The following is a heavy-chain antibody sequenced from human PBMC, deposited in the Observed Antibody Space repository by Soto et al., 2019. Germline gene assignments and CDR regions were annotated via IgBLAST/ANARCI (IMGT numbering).Heavy chain of an antibody. CDR1: GFTFSSYG. D-gene: IGHD6-19*01. CDR2: IWYDGSNK. Sequence: QVQLVESGGGVVQPGRSLRLSCAASGFTFSSYGMHWVRQAPGKGLEWVAVIWYDGSNKYYADSVKGRFTISRDNSKNTVYLPMNSLRAEETAVYYCAREPPGQWLVLGGMDVWGQGTTVTVSS. J-gene: IGHJ6*02. CDR3: AREPPGQWLVLGGMDV. V-gene: IGHV3-33*01.